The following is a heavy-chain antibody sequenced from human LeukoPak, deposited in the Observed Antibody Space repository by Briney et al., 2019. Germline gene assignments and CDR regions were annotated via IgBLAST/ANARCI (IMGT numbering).Heavy chain of an antibody. Sequence: SETLSLTCTVSGGSTRSYYWSWIRQPPGKGLEWIGYIYDSGSTNYNPSLKSRVTISVDTSKNQFSLKLSSVTAADTAMYYCARSYYYDNSGYPYYYYMDVWGKGTTVTVSS. D-gene: IGHD3-22*01. CDR2: IYDSGST. CDR3: ARSYYYDNSGYPYYYYMDV. CDR1: GGSTRSYY. J-gene: IGHJ6*03. V-gene: IGHV4-59*08.